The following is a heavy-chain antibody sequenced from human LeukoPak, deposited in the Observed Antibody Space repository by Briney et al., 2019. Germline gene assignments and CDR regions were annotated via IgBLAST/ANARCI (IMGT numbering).Heavy chain of an antibody. J-gene: IGHJ4*02. V-gene: IGHV3-23*01. CDR2: IGGLGGST. CDR3: ARDPGVVAFHYFDY. Sequence: GGSLRLSCAASGFTFSSHAMGRVRQAPGKGLEWVSGIGGLGGSTYYAGSVKGRFTISRDNSQNTLYLHMNSLRADDTAVYYCARDPGVVAFHYFDYWGQGSLVTVSS. CDR1: GFTFSSHA. D-gene: IGHD3-3*01.